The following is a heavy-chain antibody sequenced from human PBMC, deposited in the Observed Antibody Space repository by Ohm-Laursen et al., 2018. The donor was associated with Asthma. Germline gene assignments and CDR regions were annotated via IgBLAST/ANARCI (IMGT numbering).Heavy chain of an antibody. CDR1: GFTFSSYA. V-gene: IGHV3-23*01. CDR2: IIGSGADT. CDR3: ARDLGAAASINRYFDY. J-gene: IGHJ4*02. D-gene: IGHD6-13*01. Sequence: SLRLSCAATGFTFSSYAMSWVRQAPGKRLECVSAIIGSGADTYYADSVKGRFTISRDNSKNTLYLQMNSLRAEDTAVYYCARDLGAAASINRYFDYWGQGALVTVSS.